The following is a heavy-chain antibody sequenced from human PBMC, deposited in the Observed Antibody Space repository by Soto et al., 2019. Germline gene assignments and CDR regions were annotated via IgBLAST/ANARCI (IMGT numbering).Heavy chain of an antibody. D-gene: IGHD4-17*01. CDR3: ARQLSNYGDYVAAFDI. CDR2: ISSSGSTI. J-gene: IGHJ3*02. V-gene: IGHV3-11*01. CDR1: GFTFSDYY. Sequence: QVQLVESGGGLVKPGGSLRLSCAASGFTFSDYYMSWIRQAPGKGLEWVSYISSSGSTIYYADSVKGRFTISRDNDKNSLYMQMNSLRAEDTAVYYCARQLSNYGDYVAAFDIWGQGTMVTVSS.